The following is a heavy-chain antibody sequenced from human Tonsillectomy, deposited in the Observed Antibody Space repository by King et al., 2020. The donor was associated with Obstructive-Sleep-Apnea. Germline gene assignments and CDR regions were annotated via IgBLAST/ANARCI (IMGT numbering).Heavy chain of an antibody. CDR2: ISGSGGFT. Sequence: EVQLVESGGGLVQPGGSLRLSCAASGFTFSSYAMSWVRQAPGKGLEWVSAISGSGGFTYYADSVKGRITISRDTSKNTLYLQMNSLRAEDTAVYYCAKDRRVDWFGELLYGHLFDYWGQGTLVTVSS. CDR3: AKDRRVDWFGELLYGHLFDY. CDR1: GFTFSSYA. D-gene: IGHD3-10*01. V-gene: IGHV3-23*04. J-gene: IGHJ4*02.